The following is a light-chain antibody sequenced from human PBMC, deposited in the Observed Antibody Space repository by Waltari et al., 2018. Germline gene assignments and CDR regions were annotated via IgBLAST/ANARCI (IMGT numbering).Light chain of an antibody. CDR2: QIS. Sequence: DVVLTQSTLSLTVSPGQSVSISCRSSPTLLHSDGITYFSWLHQRPGQSPRRLIYQISERASGVPDRFTGSGSGTEFTLEIASVQTDDAGVYFCIQGTHWVTFGGGTKLDI. CDR1: PTLLHSDGITY. V-gene: IGKV2-30*02. J-gene: IGKJ4*01. CDR3: IQGTHWVT.